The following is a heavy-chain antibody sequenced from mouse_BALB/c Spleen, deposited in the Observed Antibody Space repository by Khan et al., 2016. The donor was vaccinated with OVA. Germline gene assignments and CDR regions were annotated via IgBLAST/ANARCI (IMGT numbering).Heavy chain of an antibody. CDR2: ISTYYGDV. J-gene: IGHJ3*01. CDR1: DYKFTDFT. V-gene: IGHV1S137*01. Sequence: VQLQQSGAELVRPGVSVKISCKGSDYKFTDFTMHWVKQSHAMSLEWIGVISTYYGDVNYNQKFKDKATMTVDKSSNTAYMDLARLTSEDSAIYYCARGGGGDRFLYWGQGTLVTVSA. CDR3: ARGGGGDRFLY.